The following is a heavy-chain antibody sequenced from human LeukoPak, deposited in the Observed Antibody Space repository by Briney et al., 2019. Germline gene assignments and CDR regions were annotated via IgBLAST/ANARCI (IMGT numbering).Heavy chain of an antibody. Sequence: PSETLSLTCTVSGGSLSSYYWSWLRQPPGKGLEWIGYIHYSGSTNYNPSLKSRVTISVDTSKNQFSLKLSSVTAADTAVYYCARTTIYPYYYYYGMDVWGQGTTVTVSS. CDR1: GGSLSSYY. J-gene: IGHJ6*02. D-gene: IGHD5-24*01. CDR3: ARTTIYPYYYYYGMDV. CDR2: IHYSGST. V-gene: IGHV4-59*01.